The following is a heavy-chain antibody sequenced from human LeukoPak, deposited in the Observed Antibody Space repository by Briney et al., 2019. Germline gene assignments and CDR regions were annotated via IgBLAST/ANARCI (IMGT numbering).Heavy chain of an antibody. CDR3: ARPSLGYCSSTSCRISNRGGYYYYGMDV. Sequence: GGSLRLSCAASGSTFSSYGMHWVRQAPGKGLEWVAVISYDGSNKYYADSVKGRFTISRDNSKNTLYLQMNSLRAEDTAVYYCARPSLGYCSSTSCRISNRGGYYYYGMDVWGQGTTVTVSS. V-gene: IGHV3-30*03. CDR2: ISYDGSNK. J-gene: IGHJ6*02. CDR1: GSTFSSYG. D-gene: IGHD2-2*01.